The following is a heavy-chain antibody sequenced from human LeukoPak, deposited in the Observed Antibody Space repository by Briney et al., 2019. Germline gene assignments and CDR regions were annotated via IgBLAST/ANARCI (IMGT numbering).Heavy chain of an antibody. CDR1: DYTFIADG. CDR3: ERKNWEAYDY. D-gene: IGHD7-27*01. Sequence: ASVKVSCKASDYTFIADGISWVRQAPGRGLEWMGWISSYNGNTNYAQKFQGRVTMTTDTSTSTAYMELRSLRSDDTAVYYCERKNWEAYDYWGQGTLVTVSS. CDR2: ISSYNGNT. J-gene: IGHJ4*02. V-gene: IGHV1-18*01.